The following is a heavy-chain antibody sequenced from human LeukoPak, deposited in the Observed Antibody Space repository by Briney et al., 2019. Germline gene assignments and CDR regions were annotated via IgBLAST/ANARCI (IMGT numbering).Heavy chain of an antibody. V-gene: IGHV3-74*01. CDR3: ARGPRYCSGGSCYCFY. CDR2: INSDGSST. Sequence: GGSLRLSCAASGFTFSSYWMHWVRQAPGKGLVWVSRINSDGSSTSYADSVKGRFTISRDNAKNTLYLQMNSLRAEDTAVYYCARGPRYCSGGSCYCFYWGQGTLVTASS. CDR1: GFTFSSYW. D-gene: IGHD2-15*01. J-gene: IGHJ4*02.